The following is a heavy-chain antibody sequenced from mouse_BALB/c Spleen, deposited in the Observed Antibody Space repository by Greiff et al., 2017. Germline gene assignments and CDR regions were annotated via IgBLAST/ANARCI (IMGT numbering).Heavy chain of an antibody. CDR3: AIFYAMDY. CDR2: IYPGNSDT. V-gene: IGHV1-5*01. CDR1: GYTFTSYW. J-gene: IGHJ4*01. Sequence: EVQLQQSGTVLARPGASVKMSCKASGYTFTSYWMHWVKQRPGQGLEWIGAIYPGNSDTSYNQKFKGKAKLTAVTSTSTAYMQLSSLTSEDSAVYYGAIFYAMDYWGQGTSVTVSS.